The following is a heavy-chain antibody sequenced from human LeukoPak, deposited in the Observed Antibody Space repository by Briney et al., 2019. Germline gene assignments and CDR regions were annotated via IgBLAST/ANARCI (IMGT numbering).Heavy chain of an antibody. CDR3: AGRDQLPLHYFDY. J-gene: IGHJ4*02. CDR1: AYSISSGYY. Sequence: PSETLSLTCAVSAYSISSGYYWGWIRQPPGKGLEWIGSIYHSGSTYYNPSLKSRVTISVDTSKNQFSLKLSSVTAADTAVDYCAGRDQLPLHYFDYWGQGTLVTVSS. D-gene: IGHD2-2*01. V-gene: IGHV4-38-2*01. CDR2: IYHSGST.